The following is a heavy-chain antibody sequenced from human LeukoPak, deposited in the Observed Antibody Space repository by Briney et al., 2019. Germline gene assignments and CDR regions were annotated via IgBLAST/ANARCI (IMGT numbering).Heavy chain of an antibody. D-gene: IGHD6-6*01. CDR1: GFTFDDYG. CDR3: ARDSVAARLFDY. V-gene: IGHV3-20*04. CDR2: INWNGGST. Sequence: GGSLRLSCAASGFTFDDYGMSWVRQAPGKGLEWVSGINWNGGSTGYADSVKGRFTISRDNAKNSLYLQMNSLSAEDTALYYCARDSVAARLFDYWGQGTLVTVSS. J-gene: IGHJ4*02.